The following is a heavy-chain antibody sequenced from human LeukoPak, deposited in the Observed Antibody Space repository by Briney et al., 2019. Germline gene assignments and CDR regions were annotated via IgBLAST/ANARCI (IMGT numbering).Heavy chain of an antibody. J-gene: IGHJ4*02. V-gene: IGHV3-30-3*01. Sequence: GGSLRLSCAASGFTFCSYAMHWVREAPGKGVEWVAVISYDGSNKYYADSVKGRFTISRDNSKNTLYLQMNSLRAEDTAVYYCARDLGGEWAYYFDYWGQGTLVTVSS. CDR1: GFTFCSYA. D-gene: IGHD3-10*01. CDR2: ISYDGSNK. CDR3: ARDLGGEWAYYFDY.